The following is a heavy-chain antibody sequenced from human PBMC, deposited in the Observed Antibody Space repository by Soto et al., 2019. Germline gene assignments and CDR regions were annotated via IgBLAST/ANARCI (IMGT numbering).Heavy chain of an antibody. CDR2: IKSKTDGGTT. Sequence: GGSLRLSCAASGFTFSNAWMSWVRQAPGKGLEWVGRIKSKTDGGTTDYAAPVKGRFTISRDDSKNTLYLQMNSLRAEDTAVYYCARERINNYSYGSYYFDYWGQGTLVTVSS. D-gene: IGHD5-18*01. CDR3: ARERINNYSYGSYYFDY. CDR1: GFTFSNAW. J-gene: IGHJ4*02. V-gene: IGHV3-15*01.